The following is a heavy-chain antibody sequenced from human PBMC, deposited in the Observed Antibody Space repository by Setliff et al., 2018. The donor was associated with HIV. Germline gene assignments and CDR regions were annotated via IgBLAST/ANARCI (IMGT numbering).Heavy chain of an antibody. CDR3: AREKSGNYGDGLDP. V-gene: IGHV4-61*09. CDR1: GDSISSGNYH. Sequence: SETLSLTCTVSGDSISSGNYHWSWIRQPAGKGLEWIGHIYISGSTKYNPSLESRVAISVDTSNNQFSLKLSSVTAADTAVYYCAREKSGNYGDGLDPWGQGTLVTVSS. J-gene: IGHJ5*02. D-gene: IGHD1-26*01. CDR2: IYISGST.